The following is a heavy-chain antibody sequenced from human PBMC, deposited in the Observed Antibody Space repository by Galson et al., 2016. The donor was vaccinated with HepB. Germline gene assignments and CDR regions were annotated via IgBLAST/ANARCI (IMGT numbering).Heavy chain of an antibody. Sequence: SLRLSCAASGLTFSNYAMSWVRQAPGKGLEWVSTIGGSGGNVYIGDSVKGRFTISRDNSKNTLWLQMDSLRAEDTAVYFCAKLIRTGSSGSDSWGQGTLVTVSS. CDR2: IGGSGGNV. V-gene: IGHV3-23*01. J-gene: IGHJ4*02. D-gene: IGHD5-12*01. CDR1: GLTFSNYA. CDR3: AKLIRTGSSGSDS.